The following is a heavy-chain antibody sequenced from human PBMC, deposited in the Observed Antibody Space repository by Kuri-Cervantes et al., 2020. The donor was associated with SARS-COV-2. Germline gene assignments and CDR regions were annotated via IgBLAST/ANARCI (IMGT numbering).Heavy chain of an antibody. Sequence: ASVKVSCKASGFIFTSYAMHWARQAPGQRPEWMGWINSDNGNTKYSPKFKGRVTISSDPSASTAYMELNSLTSEDTAVYYCARPHGYGIYYFDYWGQGTLVTVSS. J-gene: IGHJ4*02. CDR1: GFIFTSYA. D-gene: IGHD5-12*01. CDR3: ARPHGYGIYYFDY. CDR2: INSDNGNT. V-gene: IGHV1-3*01.